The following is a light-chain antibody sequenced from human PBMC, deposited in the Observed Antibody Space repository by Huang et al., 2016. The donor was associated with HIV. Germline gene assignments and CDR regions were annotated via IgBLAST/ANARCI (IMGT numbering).Light chain of an antibody. Sequence: DIQMTQSPSSLSASIGDRVTITCRASRHIYSYLNWYQHRPGKAPKLLIYDAANLEVGFPSRFSGSGSGRNFTLIISSLQPEEFATYYCQQYDSLPRTFGPGTKV. J-gene: IGKJ3*01. CDR1: RHIYSY. V-gene: IGKV1-33*01. CDR2: DAA. CDR3: QQYDSLPRT.